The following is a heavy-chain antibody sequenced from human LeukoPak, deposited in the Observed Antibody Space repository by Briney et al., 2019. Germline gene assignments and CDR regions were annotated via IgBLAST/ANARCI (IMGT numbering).Heavy chain of an antibody. V-gene: IGHV3-23*01. Sequence: GGTLRLSCAASGFTFSSYGMSWVRQAPGKGLEWVSVISGSGGSTYYAASVKGRFTISRDNSKNTLYLQMNSLRAEDTAVYYCAKDSRGYQDYFDYWGQGTQVTVSS. CDR3: AKDSRGYQDYFDY. CDR1: GFTFSSYG. D-gene: IGHD3-22*01. CDR2: ISGSGGST. J-gene: IGHJ4*02.